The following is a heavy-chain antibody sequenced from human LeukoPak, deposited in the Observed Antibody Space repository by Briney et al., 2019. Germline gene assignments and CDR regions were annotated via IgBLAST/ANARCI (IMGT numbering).Heavy chain of an antibody. D-gene: IGHD4-17*01. CDR3: AKDGDPDYGDYIENAFDI. CDR2: ISWNSGSI. Sequence: GGSLRLSCAASGFTFDDYAMHWVRQAPGKGLEWVSGISWNSGSIGCADSVKGRFTISRDNAKNSLYLQMNSLRAEDTALYYCAKDGDPDYGDYIENAFDIWGQGTMVTVSS. J-gene: IGHJ3*02. V-gene: IGHV3-9*01. CDR1: GFTFDDYA.